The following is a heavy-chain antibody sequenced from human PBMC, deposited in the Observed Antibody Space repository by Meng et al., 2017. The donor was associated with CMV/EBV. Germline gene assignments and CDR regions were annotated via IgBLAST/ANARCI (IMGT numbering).Heavy chain of an antibody. D-gene: IGHD2-15*01. CDR3: ASSLTYPDY. V-gene: IGHV4-34*01. CDR1: GGSFSGYY. Sequence: QVHLQVWGAGLVKPSETLSLTCAVYGGSFSGYYWSWIRQPPGKGLEWIGEINHSGSTNYNPSLKSRVTISVDTSKNQFSLKLSSVTAADTAVYYCASSLTYPDYWGQGTLVTVSS. CDR2: INHSGST. J-gene: IGHJ4*02.